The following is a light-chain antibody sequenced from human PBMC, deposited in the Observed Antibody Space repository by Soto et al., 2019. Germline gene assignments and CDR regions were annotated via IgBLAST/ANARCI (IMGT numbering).Light chain of an antibody. J-gene: IGKJ4*02. V-gene: IGKV1-5*01. Sequence: EMERARWPPARSAYVGDGFSSTCRASQSISSWLAWYQQKPGKAPKLLIYDASSLESVVPARFSGSGSGTEFSLTISCLQPDECATDYCEQSNSYSSYAEGTKVDIK. CDR2: DAS. CDR3: EQSNSYSS. CDR1: QSISSW.